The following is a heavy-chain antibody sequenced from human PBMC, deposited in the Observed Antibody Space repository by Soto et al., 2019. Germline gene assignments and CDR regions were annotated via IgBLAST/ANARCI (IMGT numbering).Heavy chain of an antibody. CDR3: ARAVAVPADFDY. CDR1: GYTFSDYG. CDR2: INPYNENT. J-gene: IGHJ4*02. V-gene: IGHV1-3*01. Sequence: ASVKVSCKASGYTFSDYGISWVRQAPEQGLEWMGWINPYNENTKYSQKFQGRVTITRDTSASTAYMELSSLRSEDTAVYFCARAVAVPADFDYWGQGTLVTVSS. D-gene: IGHD6-19*01.